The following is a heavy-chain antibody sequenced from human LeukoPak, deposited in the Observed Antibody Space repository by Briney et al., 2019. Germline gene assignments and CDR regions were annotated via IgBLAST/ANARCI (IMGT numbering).Heavy chain of an antibody. CDR3: ARWEAVAGLDY. CDR2: INHSGST. J-gene: IGHJ4*02. D-gene: IGHD6-19*01. CDR1: GGSFSGYY. V-gene: IGHV4-34*01. Sequence: RASETLSLTCAVYGGSFSGYYWSWIRQPPGKGLEWIGEINHSGSTNYNPSLKSRVTISVDTPKNQFSLKLSSVTAADTAVYYCARWEAVAGLDYWGQGTLVTVSS.